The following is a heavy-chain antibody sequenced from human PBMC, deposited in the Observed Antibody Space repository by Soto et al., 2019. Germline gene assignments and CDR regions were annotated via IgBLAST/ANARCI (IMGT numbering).Heavy chain of an antibody. J-gene: IGHJ6*02. CDR2: INHSGST. D-gene: IGHD3-3*01. V-gene: IGHV4-34*01. CDR1: VVSFIGYC. CDR3: ARGHHVSRGFWSGYEGGYYYYGMDV. Sequence: SETLSLTCAFYVVSFIGYCCSWIRQPPVNWLEWIGGINHSGSTNYNPSLKSRVTISVDTSKNQFSLKLSSVTAAATAVYYCARGHHVSRGFWSGYEGGYYYYGMDVWGQGTPVTVSS.